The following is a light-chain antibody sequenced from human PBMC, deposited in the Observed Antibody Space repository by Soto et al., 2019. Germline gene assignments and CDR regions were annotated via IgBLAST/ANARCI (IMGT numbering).Light chain of an antibody. V-gene: IGLV2-23*02. J-gene: IGLJ1*01. CDR1: SSDVGSYNF. CDR3: CSYAGTSSYV. CDR2: EVT. Sequence: QSVLTLPASVSGSPGQSITISCAGTSSDVGSYNFVSWYQQHPGRAPKLMIYEVTKRPSGVSSRFSGSKSGNTASLTISGLQAEDEADYYCCSYAGTSSYVLGTGTKVTVL.